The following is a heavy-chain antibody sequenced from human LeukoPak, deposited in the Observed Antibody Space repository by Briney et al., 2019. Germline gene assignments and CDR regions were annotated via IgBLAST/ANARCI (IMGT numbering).Heavy chain of an antibody. V-gene: IGHV1-2*06. Sequence: ASVKVSCKASGYTFSGYFVHWARQAPGQGLEWMGRINAGSGDTEFAQKFRGRVTMTRDTFVSTAYMEVSGLTSDDTAMYYCARDLSSTPNWELDHWGQGTLVTVSS. CDR3: ARDLSSTPNWELDH. CDR1: GYTFSGYF. J-gene: IGHJ4*02. D-gene: IGHD1-1*01. CDR2: INAGSGDT.